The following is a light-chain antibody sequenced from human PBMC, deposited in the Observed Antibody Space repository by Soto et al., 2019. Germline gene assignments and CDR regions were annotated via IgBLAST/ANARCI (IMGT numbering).Light chain of an antibody. CDR3: QQRTNWPPKWT. Sequence: EIVLTQSPGTLSLSPGERATLSCRASQSVSNNYLAWYQQKPGQAPRLLIYDASKRAAGIPDRSSGSGSGTDFTLTISSLEPEDFAVYYCQQRTNWPPKWTFGQGTKVDIK. CDR1: QSVSNNY. V-gene: IGKV3D-20*02. CDR2: DAS. J-gene: IGKJ1*01.